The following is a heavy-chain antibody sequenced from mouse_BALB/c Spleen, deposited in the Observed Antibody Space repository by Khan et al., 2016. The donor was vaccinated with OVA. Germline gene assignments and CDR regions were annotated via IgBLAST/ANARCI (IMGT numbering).Heavy chain of an antibody. D-gene: IGHD1-2*01. CDR1: GFTFSDYG. V-gene: IGHV5-15*02. Sequence: EVELVESGGGLVQPGGSRKLSCAASGFTFSDYGMAWVRQAPGKGPEWVAFISDLAYTIYYADTVTGRFTISRENAKNNLYLEMSSLRSEDTAIXYCARGGGTAPFAYWGLGTLVTVSA. CDR2: ISDLAYTI. J-gene: IGHJ3*01. CDR3: ARGGGTAPFAY.